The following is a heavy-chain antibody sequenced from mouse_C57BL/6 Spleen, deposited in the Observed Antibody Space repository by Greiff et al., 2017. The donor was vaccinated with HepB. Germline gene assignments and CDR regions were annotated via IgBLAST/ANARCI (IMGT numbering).Heavy chain of an antibody. J-gene: IGHJ2*01. Sequence: EVQLQQSGAELVRPGASVKLSCTASGFNIKDDYMHWVKQRPEQGLEWIGWIDPENGDTEYASKFQGKATITADTSSNTAYLQLSSLTSEDTAVYYCTAYYYGSSLGDYWGQGTTLTVSS. CDR3: TAYYYGSSLGDY. CDR1: GFNIKDDY. CDR2: IDPENGDT. V-gene: IGHV14-4*01. D-gene: IGHD1-1*01.